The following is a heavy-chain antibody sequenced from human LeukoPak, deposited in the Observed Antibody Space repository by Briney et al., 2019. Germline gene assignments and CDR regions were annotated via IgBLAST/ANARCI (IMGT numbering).Heavy chain of an antibody. D-gene: IGHD3-22*01. CDR1: GLTFSSNV. V-gene: IGHV3-30*04. CDR2: ISFDGSNK. Sequence: GGSLRLSCAASGLTFSSNVMPWVGRPPAKGREGWAFISFDGSNKYYPDSVKGRFTISRDNSKNTLYLQMNSLRAEDTAVYYCARESGSSGYYPDYWGQGTLVTVSS. CDR3: ARESGSSGYYPDY. J-gene: IGHJ4*02.